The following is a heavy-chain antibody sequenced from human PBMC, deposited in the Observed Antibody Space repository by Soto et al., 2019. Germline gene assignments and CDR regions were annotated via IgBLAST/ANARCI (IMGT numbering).Heavy chain of an antibody. V-gene: IGHV3-13*01. CDR2: IGTAGDT. D-gene: IGHD3-10*01. CDR1: GFTFSSYD. J-gene: IGHJ4*02. Sequence: EVQLVESGGGLVQPGGSLRLSCAASGFTFSSYDMHWVRQATGKGLEWVSAIGTAGDTYYPGSVKGRFTISRENAKNSLYLQMNSLRAGDTAVYYWARARYGSGSPIAPYYFDYWGQGTLVTVPS. CDR3: ARARYGSGSPIAPYYFDY.